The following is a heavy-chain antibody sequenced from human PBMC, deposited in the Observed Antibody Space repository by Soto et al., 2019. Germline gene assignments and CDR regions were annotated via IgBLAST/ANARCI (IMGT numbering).Heavy chain of an antibody. CDR1: GFTLSSNY. Sequence: SXXLSCAASGFTLSSNYMSWVRQAPGKGLEWLSVISXSGSTXYEDSVTGRFTXSRDNSKXTLYLKMNSPRAEDTAVYYCASIGYSYGYHWFDPWGKGTLVTVSS. CDR3: ASIGYSYGYHWFDP. D-gene: IGHD5-18*01. CDR2: ISXSGST. V-gene: IGHV3-53*01. J-gene: IGHJ5*02.